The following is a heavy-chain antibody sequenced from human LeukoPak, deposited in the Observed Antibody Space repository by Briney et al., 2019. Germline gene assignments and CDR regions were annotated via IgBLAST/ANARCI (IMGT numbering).Heavy chain of an antibody. CDR3: ATVTIFGVVITSYFDY. D-gene: IGHD3-3*01. V-gene: IGHV1-24*01. CDR1: GYSLTELS. J-gene: IGHJ4*02. Sequence: GASVKVSCKVSGYSLTELSMHWVRQAPGKGLEWMGGFDPEDAETIYAQKFQGRVTMTEDTSADTAYMELSSLRSEDTAVYYCATVTIFGVVITSYFDYWGQGTLVTVSS. CDR2: FDPEDAET.